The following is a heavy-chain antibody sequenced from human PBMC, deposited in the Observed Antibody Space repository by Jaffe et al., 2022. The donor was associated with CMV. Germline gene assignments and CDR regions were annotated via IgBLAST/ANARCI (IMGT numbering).Heavy chain of an antibody. CDR1: GFTFSSYG. CDR2: ISYDGSNK. D-gene: IGHD5-12*01. CDR3: AKSHFPGVATLPLDY. Sequence: QVQLVESGGGVVQPGRSLRLSCAASGFTFSSYGMHWVRQAPGKGLEWVAVISYDGSNKYYADSVKGRFTISRDNSKNTLYLQMNSLRAEDTAVYYCAKSHFPGVATLPLDYWGQGTLVTVSS. V-gene: IGHV3-30*18. J-gene: IGHJ4*02.